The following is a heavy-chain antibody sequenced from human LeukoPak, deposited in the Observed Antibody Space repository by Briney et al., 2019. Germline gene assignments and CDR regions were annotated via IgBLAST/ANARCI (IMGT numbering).Heavy chain of an antibody. Sequence: SETLSLTCTVSGGSISSYCWSWIRQPPGKGLEWIGYIYYSVSTNYNPSLKSRVTISVDTSKNQFSLKLSSVTAADTAVYYCARLRTAPLNWGEFDYWGQGTLVTVSS. V-gene: IGHV4-59*01. CDR3: ARLRTAPLNWGEFDY. D-gene: IGHD7-27*01. CDR1: GGSISSYC. J-gene: IGHJ4*02. CDR2: IYYSVST.